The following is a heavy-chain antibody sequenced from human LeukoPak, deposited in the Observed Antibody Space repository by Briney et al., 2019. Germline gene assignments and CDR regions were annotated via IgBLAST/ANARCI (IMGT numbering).Heavy chain of an antibody. D-gene: IGHD3-10*01. CDR1: GASINNYY. J-gene: IGHJ4*02. CDR2: IYITGSN. V-gene: IGHV4-4*07. Sequence: SETLSLTCTVSGASINNYYWSWIRQPAGKGLEWIERIYITGSNIYNPSFKSRVTMSVDTSKNQFSLKLSSVTAADTAVYYCARDRGVPCPGFDYWGQGTLVTVSS. CDR3: ARDRGVPCPGFDY.